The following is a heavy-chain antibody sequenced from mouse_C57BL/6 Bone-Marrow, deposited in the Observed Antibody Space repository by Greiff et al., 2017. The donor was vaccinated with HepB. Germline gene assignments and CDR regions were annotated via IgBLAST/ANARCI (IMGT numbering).Heavy chain of an antibody. CDR1: GFTFSSYT. D-gene: IGHD2-1*01. J-gene: IGHJ3*01. CDR2: ISGGGGNT. V-gene: IGHV5-9*01. Sequence: EVKVEESGGGLVKPGGSLKLSCAASGFTFSSYTMSWVRQTPEKRLEWVATISGGGGNTYYPDSVKGRFTISRDNAKNTLYLQMSSLRSEDTALYYCARTLPIYYGSWFAYWGQGTLVTVSA. CDR3: ARTLPIYYGSWFAY.